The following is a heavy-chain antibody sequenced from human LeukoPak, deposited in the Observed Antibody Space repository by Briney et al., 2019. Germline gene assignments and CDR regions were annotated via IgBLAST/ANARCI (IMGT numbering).Heavy chain of an antibody. Sequence: PGGSLRVSCAASGFTFSDYYMSWIRQAPGKGLEWVSYISSSGSIIYYADSVKGRFTITTDNAKNSLYLQMNSLRSEDTAVYYCARYVRVIVPAAIDYMDVWGKGTTVTVSS. V-gene: IGHV3-11*01. CDR2: ISSSGSII. D-gene: IGHD2-2*02. CDR1: GFTFSDYY. J-gene: IGHJ6*03. CDR3: ARYVRVIVPAAIDYMDV.